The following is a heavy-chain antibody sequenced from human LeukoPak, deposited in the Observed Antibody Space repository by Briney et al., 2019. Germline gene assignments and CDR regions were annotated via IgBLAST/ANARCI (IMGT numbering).Heavy chain of an antibody. J-gene: IGHJ4*02. D-gene: IGHD6-6*01. CDR1: GGSISSYY. CDR3: ARGYSSSTCFDY. V-gene: IGHV4-59*01. CDR2: IYYSGST. Sequence: SETLSLTCTVSGGSISSYYWSWIRQPPGKGLEWIGYIYYSGSTNYNPSLKSRVTISVDTSKNQISLKLSSVTAADTAVYYCARGYSSSTCFDYWGQGTLVTVSS.